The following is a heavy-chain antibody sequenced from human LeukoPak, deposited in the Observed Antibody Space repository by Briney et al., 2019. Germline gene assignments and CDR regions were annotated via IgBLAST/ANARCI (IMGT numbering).Heavy chain of an antibody. CDR3: AKDAPSFYDFWSGPYDY. V-gene: IGHV3-21*04. CDR2: ISSSSDNYK. Sequence: GGSLRLSCVASGFTFNTYNIHWVRQAPGKALEWVSTISSSSDNYKYYADSVKGRFTISRDNAKNSLYLQMNSLRAEDTAVYYCAKDAPSFYDFWSGPYDYWGQGTLVTVSS. J-gene: IGHJ4*02. D-gene: IGHD3-3*01. CDR1: GFTFNTYN.